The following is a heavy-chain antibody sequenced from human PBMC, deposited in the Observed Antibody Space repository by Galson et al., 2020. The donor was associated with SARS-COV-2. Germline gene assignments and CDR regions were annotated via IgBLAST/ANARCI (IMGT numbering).Heavy chain of an antibody. D-gene: IGHD3-3*01. CDR2: IDWDDEK. CDR1: GFSLSTGGMS. J-gene: IGHJ4*02. CDR3: ARILLFEHGGNVKPNIDY. Sequence: ESGPTLVKPTQTLTLTCTFSGFSLSTGGMSVTWIRQPPGKALEWLARIDWDDEKFYSRSLQTRLTISKDTSKNQVVLIMTNMDPVDTATYYCARILLFEHGGNVKPNIDYWGQGTLVTVSS. V-gene: IGHV2-70*17.